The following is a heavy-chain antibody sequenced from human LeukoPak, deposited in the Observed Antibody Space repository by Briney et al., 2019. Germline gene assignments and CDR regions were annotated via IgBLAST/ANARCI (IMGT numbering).Heavy chain of an antibody. D-gene: IGHD2-2*01. CDR2: ISAYNGNT. CDR1: GYTFTSYG. J-gene: IGHJ5*02. V-gene: IGHV1-18*01. Sequence: ASVKVSCKASGYTFTSYGISWVRQAPGQGLEWMGWISAYNGNTNYAQKLQGRVTMTTDTSTSTAYMELRSLRSDDTAVYYCARDISDDIVVVPAAKGNWFDPWGQGTLVTVSS. CDR3: ARDISDDIVVVPAAKGNWFDP.